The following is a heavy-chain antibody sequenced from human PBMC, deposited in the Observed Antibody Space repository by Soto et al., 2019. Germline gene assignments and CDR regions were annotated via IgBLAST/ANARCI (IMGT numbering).Heavy chain of an antibody. CDR1: GFTFSSHA. D-gene: IGHD2-15*01. J-gene: IGHJ5*02. CDR2: MSAGGGDR. Sequence: EVHLLESGGALAQPGGSLRLSCAASGFTFSSHAINWVRQAPGKGLEWVSGMSAGGGDRYYADSVKGRFTISRDTSNNTVHLQMNSLRVEDTAVYYCARDQSPRVEGGMVGDHWGQGTLVTVSS. CDR3: ARDQSPRVEGGMVGDH. V-gene: IGHV3-23*01.